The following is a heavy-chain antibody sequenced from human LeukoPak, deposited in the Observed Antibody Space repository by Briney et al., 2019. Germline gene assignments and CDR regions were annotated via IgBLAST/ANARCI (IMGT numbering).Heavy chain of an antibody. CDR3: ARVAWPTGWLLYPLLSIDY. D-gene: IGHD3/OR15-3a*01. CDR2: ISAYNGNT. V-gene: IGHV1-18*01. Sequence: EASVKVSCKASGYTFTSYGISWVRQAPGQGLEWMGWISAYNGNTNYAQKLQGRVTMTTGTSTSTAYMELRSLRSDDTAVYYCARVAWPTGWLLYPLLSIDYWGQGTLVTVSS. J-gene: IGHJ4*02. CDR1: GYTFTSYG.